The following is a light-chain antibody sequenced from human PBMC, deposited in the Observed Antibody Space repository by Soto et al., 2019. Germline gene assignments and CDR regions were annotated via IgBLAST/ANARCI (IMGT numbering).Light chain of an antibody. V-gene: IGLV2-23*01. Sequence: QYVLTQPASVSGSPGQSVNIYCTGTSSDVGSYNLVSWYQQHPGKAPKVVIYEDTKRPSGVSDHFSCSKSGNTASLTISGLQADDEADYYCSSYAGSSTLVFGGGTKLTVL. CDR2: EDT. CDR3: SSYAGSSTLV. J-gene: IGLJ3*02. CDR1: SSDVGSYNL.